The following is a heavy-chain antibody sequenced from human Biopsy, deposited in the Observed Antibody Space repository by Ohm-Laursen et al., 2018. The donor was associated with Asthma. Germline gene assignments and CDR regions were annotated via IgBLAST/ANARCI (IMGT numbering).Heavy chain of an antibody. CDR1: GGSINSDY. CDR3: ARDQGDSKFDY. Sequence: SETLSLTCTFSGGSINSDYWSWIRQPPGQGLVWVGLSSYSGFRKYNPSLKSRVTISVDTSKNQLSLNLTSVIAADTAVYYGARDQGDSKFDYWGQGILVTVSS. J-gene: IGHJ4*02. D-gene: IGHD3-16*01. V-gene: IGHV4-59*01. CDR2: SSYSGFR.